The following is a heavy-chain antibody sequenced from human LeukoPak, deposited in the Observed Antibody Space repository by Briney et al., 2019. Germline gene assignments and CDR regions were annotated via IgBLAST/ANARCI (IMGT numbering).Heavy chain of an antibody. CDR1: GDSVSSNSAA. V-gene: IGHV6-1*01. CDR3: ARVEEGWFDP. Sequence: SQTLSLTCAISGDSVSSNSAAWNWLRQSPPRGLEWLGRTYYRSKWYNDYAVSVKSRITINPDTSKNQFSLQLDSVTPEDTAVYYCARVEEGWFDPWGEGTLVTVSS. J-gene: IGHJ5*02. CDR2: TYYRSKWYN.